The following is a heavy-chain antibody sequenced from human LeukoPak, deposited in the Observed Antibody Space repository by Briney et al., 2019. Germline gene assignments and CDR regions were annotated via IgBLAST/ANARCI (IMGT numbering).Heavy chain of an antibody. CDR2: IYYSGST. V-gene: IGHV4-59*12. CDR1: GGSMSPYH. CDR3: ASKKYYYGSGSSDY. J-gene: IGHJ4*02. D-gene: IGHD3-10*01. Sequence: SETLSLTCTVSGGSMSPYHWGWIRQPPGKGLEWTGYIYYSGSTNYNPSLKSRVTISVDTSKNQFSLKLSSVTAADTAVYYCASKKYYYGSGSSDYWGQGTLVTVSS.